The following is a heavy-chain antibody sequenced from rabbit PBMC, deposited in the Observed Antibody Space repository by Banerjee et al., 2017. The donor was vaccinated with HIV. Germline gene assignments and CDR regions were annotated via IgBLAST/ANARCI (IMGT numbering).Heavy chain of an antibody. D-gene: IGHD6-1*01. CDR3: ARSYRSRDNAGYAYYL. V-gene: IGHV1S47*01. J-gene: IGHJ6*01. Sequence: VNGRFTISRSTSLNTVTLQMTSLTAADTATYFCARSYRSRDNAGYAYYLWGPGTLVTVS.